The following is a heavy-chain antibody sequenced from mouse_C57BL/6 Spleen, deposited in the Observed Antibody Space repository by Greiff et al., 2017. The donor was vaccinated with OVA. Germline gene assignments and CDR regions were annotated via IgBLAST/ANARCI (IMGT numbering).Heavy chain of an antibody. V-gene: IGHV1-55*01. D-gene: IGHD2-5*01. CDR2: IYPGSGST. CDR3: AREDYSNSAWFAY. Sequence: QVQLQQSGAELVKPGASVKMSCKASGYTFTSYWITWVKQRPGQGLEWIGDIYPGSGSTNYNEKFKSKATLTVDTSSSTAYMQLSSLTSEDSAVYYCAREDYSNSAWFAYWGQGTLVTVSA. CDR1: GYTFTSYW. J-gene: IGHJ3*01.